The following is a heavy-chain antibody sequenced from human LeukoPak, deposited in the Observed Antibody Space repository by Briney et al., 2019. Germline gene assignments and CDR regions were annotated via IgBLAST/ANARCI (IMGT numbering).Heavy chain of an antibody. D-gene: IGHD1-26*01. V-gene: IGHV1-18*01. Sequence: EASVTVSCKASGYTFTSYGISWVRQAPGQGLEWMGWISAYNGNTNYAQKLQGRVTMTTDTSTSTAYMEQRSLRSDDTAVYYCARDGRPGIVGASRLQYFDYWGQGTLVTVSS. CDR2: ISAYNGNT. CDR1: GYTFTSYG. J-gene: IGHJ4*02. CDR3: ARDGRPGIVGASRLQYFDY.